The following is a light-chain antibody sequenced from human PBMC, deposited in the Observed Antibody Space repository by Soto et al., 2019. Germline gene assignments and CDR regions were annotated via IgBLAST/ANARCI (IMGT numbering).Light chain of an antibody. J-gene: IGLJ1*01. CDR3: CSYAGSDTLYV. CDR2: EGS. CDR1: SGDVGSYNF. Sequence: QCALTQPVAGAGYAGQSVTISCPGRSGDVGSYNFVSWYQQHPGKAPKLMIYEGSKRPSGVSSRFSGSKSGNTASLTISGLQAEDEADYHCCSYAGSDTLYVFGTGTKVTGL. V-gene: IGLV2-23*01.